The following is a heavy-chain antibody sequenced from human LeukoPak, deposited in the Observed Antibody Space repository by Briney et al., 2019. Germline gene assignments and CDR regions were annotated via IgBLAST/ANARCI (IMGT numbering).Heavy chain of an antibody. V-gene: IGHV3-7*01. D-gene: IGHD6-25*01. J-gene: IGHJ4*02. CDR3: ARWPAEGEN. CDR1: GFTLSDYW. Sequence: QTGGSLRLSCAASGFTLSDYWMSWVRQAPGKGLEWVANMDQDGSEENYVDSVKGRFTISRDDAKNSLYLQMSSLRAEDTAVYYCARWPAEGENWGQGTLVTVSS. CDR2: MDQDGSEE.